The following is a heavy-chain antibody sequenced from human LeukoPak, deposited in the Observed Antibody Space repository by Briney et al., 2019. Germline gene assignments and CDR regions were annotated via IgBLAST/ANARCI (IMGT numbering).Heavy chain of an antibody. J-gene: IGHJ4*02. CDR3: TRDTGCSGGTCYSFYDS. Sequence: PGGSLRLSCAASGFTFSTYWMTWVRQAPGKGLEWVANIKEDGSEKYYVASVKGRFTISRDNAKNSLYLQMNTLRAEDTAVYYCTRDTGCSGGTCYSFYDSWGQGTLVTVSS. CDR2: IKEDGSEK. D-gene: IGHD2-15*01. V-gene: IGHV3-7*01. CDR1: GFTFSTYW.